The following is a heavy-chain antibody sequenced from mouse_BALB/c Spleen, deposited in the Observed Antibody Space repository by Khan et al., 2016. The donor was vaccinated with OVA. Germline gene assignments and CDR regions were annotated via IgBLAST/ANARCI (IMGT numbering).Heavy chain of an antibody. V-gene: IGHV9-1*02. J-gene: IGHJ2*01. CDR2: SNTYTGMP. CDR3: ARSRSNFLLYL. CDR1: GYTFTDYG. Sequence: QIQLVQSGPELKKPGETVRISCKASGYTFTDYGMNWVKQAPGKGLKWMGWSNTYTGMPTYADEFKGRFASSLETSASTAHLQINNLKHEAMATYFCARSRSNFLLYLWGLGTPLTVSS. D-gene: IGHD2-5*01.